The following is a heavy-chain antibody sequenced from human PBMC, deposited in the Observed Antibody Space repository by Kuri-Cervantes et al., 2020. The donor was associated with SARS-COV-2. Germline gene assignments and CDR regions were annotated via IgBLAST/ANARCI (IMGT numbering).Heavy chain of an antibody. CDR2: IWYDGSNK. CDR1: GFTFSSYG. CDR3: ARAGYYDFWSGYYPVDY. Sequence: GESLKISCAASGFTFSSYGMHWVRQAPGKGLEWVAVIWYDGSNKYYADSVKGRFTISRDNSKNTLYLQMNSLRAEDTAVYYCARAGYYDFWSGYYPVDYWGQGNLVNVSS. J-gene: IGHJ4*02. V-gene: IGHV3-33*01. D-gene: IGHD3-3*01.